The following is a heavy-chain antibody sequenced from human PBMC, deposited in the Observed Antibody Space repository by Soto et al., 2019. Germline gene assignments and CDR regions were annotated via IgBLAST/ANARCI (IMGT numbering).Heavy chain of an antibody. J-gene: IGHJ4*02. V-gene: IGHV3-23*01. CDR1: GFTFSSYA. CDR2: ISGSGGST. Sequence: EVQLLESGGGLVQPGGSLRLSCAASGFTFSSYAMSWVRQAPGKGLEWVSAISGSGGSTYYADSVKGRFTISRDNSKNTLYLQMNSLRAEDTAVYYCAKDGPFSGYDWGYFDYWGQGTLVTVSS. CDR3: AKDGPFSGYDWGYFDY. D-gene: IGHD5-12*01.